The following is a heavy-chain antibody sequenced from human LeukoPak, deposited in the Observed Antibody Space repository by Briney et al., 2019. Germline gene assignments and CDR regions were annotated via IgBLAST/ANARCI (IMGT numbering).Heavy chain of an antibody. CDR1: GYTFTTSG. V-gene: IGHV1-18*04. D-gene: IGHD3-10*01. CDR3: ARGGSGSYLYSTFDP. J-gene: IGHJ5*02. Sequence: ASVMASCKASGYTFTTSGINWVRQAPGQGLEWMGWIGGSNINTNYAQNFQGRVTMTTDTSTNTAYMELRSLRSDDTTVYFCARGGSGSYLYSTFDPWGQGTLVTVSS. CDR2: IGGSNINT.